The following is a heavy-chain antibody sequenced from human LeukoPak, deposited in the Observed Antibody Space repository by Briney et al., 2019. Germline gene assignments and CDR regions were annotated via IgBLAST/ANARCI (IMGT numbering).Heavy chain of an antibody. CDR3: ARAVTVVVPAANWFDP. CDR1: GFTFSSYS. D-gene: IGHD2-2*01. V-gene: IGHV3-21*01. J-gene: IGHJ5*02. CDR2: ISSSSSYI. Sequence: PGGSLRLSCAASGFTFSSYSMNWVRQAPGKGLEGVSSISSSSSYIYYADSVKGRFTISRDNAKNSLYLQMNSLRAEDTAVYYCARAVTVVVPAANWFDPWGQGTLVTVSS.